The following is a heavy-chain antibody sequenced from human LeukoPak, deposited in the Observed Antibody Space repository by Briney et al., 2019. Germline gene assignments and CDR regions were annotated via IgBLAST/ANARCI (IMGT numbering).Heavy chain of an antibody. CDR2: MYTIAST. CDR1: GGSISGSY. J-gene: IGHJ4*02. Sequence: PSETLSLTCTVSGGSISGSYWSWLRQPPGKGLEWIAYMYTIASTNSTPSLKSRVTISIHTSKNQFSLKLSSLTAADTAIYYCARGIESYGDYGYWGQGILVTVSS. CDR3: ARGIESYGDYGY. V-gene: IGHV4-59*01. D-gene: IGHD4-17*01.